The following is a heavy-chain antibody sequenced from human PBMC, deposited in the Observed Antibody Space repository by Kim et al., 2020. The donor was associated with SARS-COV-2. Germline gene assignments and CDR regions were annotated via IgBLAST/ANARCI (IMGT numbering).Heavy chain of an antibody. CDR3: VRGGYCSGGSCYSPNWFDP. D-gene: IGHD2-15*01. J-gene: IGHJ5*02. V-gene: IGHV3-30*03. CDR1: GFAFRSYA. Sequence: GGSLRLSCAASGFAFRSYAMHWVRQAPGRALEWVAIISSDGSNKDYRDSVKGRFTISRDNSKNTLYLQVNSLRPEDTAVYYCVRGGYCSGGSCYSPNWFDPWGQGTPVTVSS. CDR2: ISSDGSNK.